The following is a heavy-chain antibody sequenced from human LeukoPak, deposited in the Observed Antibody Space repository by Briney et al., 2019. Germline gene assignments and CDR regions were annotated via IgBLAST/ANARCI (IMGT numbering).Heavy chain of an antibody. CDR3: ARDSGYCSSTSCYDEAFDY. Sequence: ASVKVSCKASGYTFTGYYMHWVRQAPGQGLEWMGWINPNSGGTNYAQKFQGRVTMTRDTSISTAYMELSRLRSDDTAVYYCARDSGYCSSTSCYDEAFDYWGQGTLVTVSS. CDR2: INPNSGGT. D-gene: IGHD2-2*01. CDR1: GYTFTGYY. J-gene: IGHJ4*02. V-gene: IGHV1-2*02.